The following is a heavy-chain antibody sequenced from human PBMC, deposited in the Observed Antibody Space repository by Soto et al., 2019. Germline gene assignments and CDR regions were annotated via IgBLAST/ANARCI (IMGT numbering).Heavy chain of an antibody. D-gene: IGHD2-15*01. CDR2: ISGSGGST. CDR3: AKDSFGSAYHFDY. Sequence: EVQLLESGGGLVQPGGSLRLSCAASGFTFSFYAMTWVRRAPGQGLEWVSSISGSGGSTYYADSVKGRVTISRDNSKDTVYLQMDSLRPEDTAVYYCAKDSFGSAYHFDYWGQGTLVSVSS. CDR1: GFTFSFYA. V-gene: IGHV3-23*01. J-gene: IGHJ4*02.